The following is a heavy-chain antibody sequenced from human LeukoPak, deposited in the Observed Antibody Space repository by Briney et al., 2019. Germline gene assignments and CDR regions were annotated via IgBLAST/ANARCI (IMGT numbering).Heavy chain of an antibody. CDR3: ARDNSSWYSYGMDV. Sequence: GSLRLSCAASGFTFSSYAMHWVRQAPGKGLEWIGSIYYSGSTYYNPSLKSRVTISVDTSKNQFSLKLSSVTAADTAVYYCARDNSSWYSYGMDVWGQGTTVTVSS. V-gene: IGHV4-39*07. J-gene: IGHJ6*02. CDR1: GFTFSSYA. D-gene: IGHD6-13*01. CDR2: IYYSGST.